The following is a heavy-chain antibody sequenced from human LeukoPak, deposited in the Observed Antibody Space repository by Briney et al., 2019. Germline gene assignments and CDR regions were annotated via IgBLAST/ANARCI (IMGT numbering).Heavy chain of an antibody. J-gene: IGHJ3*02. CDR3: ARGPRGRQWLVRDDAFDI. D-gene: IGHD6-19*01. CDR2: INHSGST. CDR1: GGSFRGYY. Sequence: SETLSLTCAVYGGSFRGYYWSWIRQPPGKGLEWIGEINHSGSTNYNPSLKSRVTISVDTSKNQFSLKLSFVAAADTAVYYCARGPRGRQWLVRDDAFDIWGQGTMVTVSS. V-gene: IGHV4-34*01.